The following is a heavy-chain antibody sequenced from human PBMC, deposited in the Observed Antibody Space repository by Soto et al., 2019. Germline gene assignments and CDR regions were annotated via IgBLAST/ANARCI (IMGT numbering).Heavy chain of an antibody. J-gene: IGHJ4*02. V-gene: IGHV4-31*03. CDR1: GGSINSGGYY. CDR3: ARGMLWFGVTYLDY. Sequence: QVQLQEPGPGLVKPSETLSLTCTVSGGSINSGGYYWSWIRQHPGKGLDYIGYISYSGSTYYNPSLRGRTTISLDTSKNQFSLKLTSVTAADTAVYYCARGMLWFGVTYLDYWAQGTLVTVSS. D-gene: IGHD3-10*01. CDR2: ISYSGST.